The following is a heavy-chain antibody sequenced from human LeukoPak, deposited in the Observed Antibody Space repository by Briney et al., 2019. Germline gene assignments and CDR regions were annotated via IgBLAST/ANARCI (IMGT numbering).Heavy chain of an antibody. CDR3: AKDLHGSGSFDY. D-gene: IGHD3-10*01. Sequence: GGSLRLSCAASGFTFSSYGMHWVRQAPGKGLEWVAVISYDGSNKYYAESVKGRFSISRDNSRNTLYLELSSLRAEDTALYYCAKDLHGSGSFDYWGQGTLVTVSS. J-gene: IGHJ4*02. CDR1: GFTFSSYG. CDR2: ISYDGSNK. V-gene: IGHV3-30*18.